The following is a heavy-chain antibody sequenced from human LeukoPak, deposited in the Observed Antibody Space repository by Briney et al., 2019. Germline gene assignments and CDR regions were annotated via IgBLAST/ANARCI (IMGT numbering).Heavy chain of an antibody. CDR3: ARDRYGGKVGISDY. D-gene: IGHD4-23*01. Sequence: GGSLRLSCAASGFTFDDYAMHWVRQAPGKGLEWVSGISWNSGSIGYADSVKGRFTISRDNAKNSLYLQMNSLRAEDTAVYYCARDRYGGKVGISDYWGQGTLVTVSS. CDR1: GFTFDDYA. V-gene: IGHV3-9*01. J-gene: IGHJ4*02. CDR2: ISWNSGSI.